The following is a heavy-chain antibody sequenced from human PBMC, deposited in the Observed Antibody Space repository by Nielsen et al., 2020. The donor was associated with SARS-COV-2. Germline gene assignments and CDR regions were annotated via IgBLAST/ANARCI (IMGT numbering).Heavy chain of an antibody. D-gene: IGHD1-26*01. CDR1: GGSISSYY. Sequence: SETLSLTCTVSGGSISSYYWSWIRQPPGKGLEWIGYIYYSGSTNYNPSLKSRVTISVDTSKNQFSLKLSSVTAADTAVYYCASEPSGSYLMPYFDLWGRGTLVTVSS. J-gene: IGHJ2*01. V-gene: IGHV4-59*12. CDR2: IYYSGST. CDR3: ASEPSGSYLMPYFDL.